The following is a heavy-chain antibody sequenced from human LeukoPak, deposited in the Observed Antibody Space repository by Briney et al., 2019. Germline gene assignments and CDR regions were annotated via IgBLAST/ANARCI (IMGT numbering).Heavy chain of an antibody. CDR1: GGSIGSFY. V-gene: IGHV4-4*08. CDR2: IQNSGLYRATI. CDR3: ARLTSTFYYPMDL. Sequence: ASETLSLTCAVSGGSIGSFYWTWIRQPPGKGLEWMGYIQNSGLYRATIKSRPSLQSRVSLSLDTYKKQVSLPVNYVTAADTALYYCARLTSTFYYPMDLWGPGTAVTVSS. D-gene: IGHD2/OR15-2a*01. J-gene: IGHJ6*02.